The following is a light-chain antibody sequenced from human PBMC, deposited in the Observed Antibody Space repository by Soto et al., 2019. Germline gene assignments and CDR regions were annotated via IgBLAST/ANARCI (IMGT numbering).Light chain of an antibody. CDR3: RSYTSSSTLLYV. Sequence: QSALTQPASVSGSPGQSITISCTGTSSDVGGYNHVSWYQQYPGKAPKVIIYELSNRPSGISNRFSGSKSGNTASLTISGLQAEDEADYYCRSYTSSSTLLYVFGTGTKVTVL. V-gene: IGLV2-14*01. CDR2: ELS. CDR1: SSDVGGYNH. J-gene: IGLJ1*01.